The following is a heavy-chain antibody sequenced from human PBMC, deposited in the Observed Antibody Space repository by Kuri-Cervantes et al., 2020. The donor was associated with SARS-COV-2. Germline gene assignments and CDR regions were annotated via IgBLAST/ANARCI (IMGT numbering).Heavy chain of an antibody. D-gene: IGHD2-8*02. V-gene: IGHV4-34*01. CDR3: ARGEGIVLVVYALAFDI. Sequence: GSLRLSCAVYGGSFSGYYWSWIRQPPGKGLEWIGEINHSGSTNYNPSLKSRVTISVDTSKNQFSLKLSSATAADTAVYYCARGEGIVLVVYALAFDIWGQGTMVTVSS. J-gene: IGHJ3*02. CDR1: GGSFSGYY. CDR2: INHSGST.